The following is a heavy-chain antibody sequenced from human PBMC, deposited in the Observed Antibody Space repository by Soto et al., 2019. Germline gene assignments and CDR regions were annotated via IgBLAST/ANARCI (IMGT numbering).Heavy chain of an antibody. Sequence: RSLTSTVSGGFISSCGYYWSWIRQYPGKGLEWLGYIYYSGSTYYNPSLKSRVTISVDTSKNQFSLKLSSVTAADTAVYYCARVLYDFSSGYPRPNFDYWGQGTLVTV. CDR3: ARVLYDFSSGYPRPNFDY. D-gene: IGHD3-3*01. V-gene: IGHV4-31*03. CDR2: IYYSGST. J-gene: IGHJ4*02. CDR1: GGFISSCGYY.